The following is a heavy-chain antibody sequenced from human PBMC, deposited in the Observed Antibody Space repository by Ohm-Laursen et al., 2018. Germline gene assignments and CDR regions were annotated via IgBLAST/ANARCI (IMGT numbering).Heavy chain of an antibody. Sequence: SLRLSCSASGFTFSSYWMHWVRQAPGKGLVWVSRINSDGSSTRYADSVKGRFTISRDNAKNTLYLQMNSLRAEDTAVYYCARVDLTYYYDSSGYYYPYYWGQGTLVTVSS. D-gene: IGHD3-22*01. CDR2: INSDGSST. CDR1: GFTFSSYW. J-gene: IGHJ4*02. V-gene: IGHV3-74*01. CDR3: ARVDLTYYYDSSGYYYPYY.